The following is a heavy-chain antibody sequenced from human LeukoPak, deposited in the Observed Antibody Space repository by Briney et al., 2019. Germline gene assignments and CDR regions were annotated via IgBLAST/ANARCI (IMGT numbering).Heavy chain of an antibody. V-gene: IGHV3-23*01. D-gene: IGHD3-10*01. CDR2: ISGSGGST. CDR1: GFTFSSYA. Sequence: PGGALRLSCVPSGFTFSSYAMSWVGQAPGKGVEWVSAISGSGGSTYYADSVKGRFTISRDNSKNTLYLQMNSLRAEDTAVYYCAREAYGRRFDPWGQGTLVTVSS. CDR3: AREAYGRRFDP. J-gene: IGHJ5*02.